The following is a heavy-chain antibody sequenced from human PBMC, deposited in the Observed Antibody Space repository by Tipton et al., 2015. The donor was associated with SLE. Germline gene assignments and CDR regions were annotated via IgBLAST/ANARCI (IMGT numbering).Heavy chain of an antibody. J-gene: IGHJ2*01. CDR1: GFTFSIYT. Sequence: RSLRLSCAASGFTFSIYTMHWVRQAPGKGLEWVAVISYDGSKKYYADSVKGRFTISRDNSKNTLYLQMNSLRAEDTAVYYCARDVITMIVVEPPSLWSFDLWGRGTLVTVSS. D-gene: IGHD3-22*01. CDR2: ISYDGSKK. CDR3: ARDVITMIVVEPPSLWSFDL. V-gene: IGHV3-30*04.